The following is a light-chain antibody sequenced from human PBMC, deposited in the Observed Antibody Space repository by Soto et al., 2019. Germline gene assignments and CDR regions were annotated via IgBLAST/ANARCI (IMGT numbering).Light chain of an antibody. CDR3: QSYDSSLSGWV. V-gene: IGLV1-40*01. J-gene: IGLJ3*02. CDR1: SSNIGAGYP. Sequence: QPVLTQPPSVSGAPGQRVTVSCIGSSSNIGAGYPVHWYQQVPGTAPKLLIYGNTNRPSGVPDRFSGSKSGTSASLAITGLQAEDEADYYRQSYDSSLSGWVFGGGTKLTVL. CDR2: GNT.